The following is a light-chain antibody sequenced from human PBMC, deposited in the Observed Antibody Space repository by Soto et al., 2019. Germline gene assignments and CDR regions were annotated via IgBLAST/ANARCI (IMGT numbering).Light chain of an antibody. V-gene: IGLV2-8*01. CDR1: GSDIGAYNF. J-gene: IGLJ3*02. Sequence: QSALAQPPSASGSPGQSVTISCTGSGSDIGAYNFVSWYQQHPGKAPKLMIFGVTERPSGVPDRFSGSKSGNTASLTVSGLQADDEAVYYCYSYAGRNIWVFGGGNKVTVL. CDR3: YSYAGRNIWV. CDR2: GVT.